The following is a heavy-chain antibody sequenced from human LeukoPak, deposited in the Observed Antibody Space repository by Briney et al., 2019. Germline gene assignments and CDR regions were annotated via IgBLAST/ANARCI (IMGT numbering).Heavy chain of an antibody. D-gene: IGHD3-16*01. CDR2: INSDGSST. J-gene: IGHJ4*02. Sequence: GGSLRLSCAASGFTFTTYWMHWVRQVPGKGLVWVSRINSDGSSTNYADSVKGRFTISRDNAKNTLYLQMNSLRAEDPAVYYCARASFRGFDYWGQGTLVTVSS. CDR3: ARASFRGFDY. V-gene: IGHV3-74*01. CDR1: GFTFTTYW.